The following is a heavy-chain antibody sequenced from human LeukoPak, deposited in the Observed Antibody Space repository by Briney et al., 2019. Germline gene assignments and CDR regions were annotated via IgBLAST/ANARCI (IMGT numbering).Heavy chain of an antibody. V-gene: IGHV4-34*01. Sequence: SETLSLTCSVYSGSFSGYYWSWIRQPPGKGLEWIGEINHSVGTNYNPSLKSRVTMSLDTSKNQFSLKLSSVTAADTAVYYCARGVINYYDSSGHLGAFDIWGQGTMVTVSS. D-gene: IGHD3-22*01. CDR1: SGSFSGYY. CDR3: ARGVINYYDSSGHLGAFDI. J-gene: IGHJ3*02. CDR2: INHSVGT.